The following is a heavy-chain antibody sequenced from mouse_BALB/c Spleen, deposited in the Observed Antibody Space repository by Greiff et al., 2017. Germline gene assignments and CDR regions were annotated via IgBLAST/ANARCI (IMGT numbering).Heavy chain of an antibody. J-gene: IGHJ4*01. CDR1: GYTFTSYW. Sequence: QVQLQQSGAELVRPGASVKLSCKASGYTFTSYWINWVKQRPGQGLEWIGNIYPSDSYTNYNQKFKDKATLTVDKSSSTAYMQLSSPTSEDSAVYYCTRGGYDYPYAMDYWGQGTSVTVSS. V-gene: IGHV1-69*02. D-gene: IGHD2-4*01. CDR3: TRGGYDYPYAMDY. CDR2: IYPSDSYT.